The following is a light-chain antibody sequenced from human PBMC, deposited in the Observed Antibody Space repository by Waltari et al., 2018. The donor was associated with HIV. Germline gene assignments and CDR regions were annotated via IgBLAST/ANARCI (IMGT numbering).Light chain of an antibody. CDR2: EVN. Sequence: QSALPPPASVSGSLGPSVTLPCQGTSSGVGDYDLVSWYQQHPGKAPKIIIYEVNKRPPGASNRMSGSKSGNTASLTISGLQAEDEADYYCCSYSDRRIYVFGSGTRVSAL. CDR3: CSYSDRRIYV. J-gene: IGLJ1*01. CDR1: SSGVGDYDL. V-gene: IGLV2-23*02.